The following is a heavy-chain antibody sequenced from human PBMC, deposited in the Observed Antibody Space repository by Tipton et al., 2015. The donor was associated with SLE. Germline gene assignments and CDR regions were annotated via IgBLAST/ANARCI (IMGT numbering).Heavy chain of an antibody. CDR2: ISSSGSAI. CDR3: ARRAVTNDWYFDL. J-gene: IGHJ2*01. CDR1: GFTFSSHE. D-gene: IGHD4-17*01. V-gene: IGHV3-48*03. Sequence: SLRLSCAASGFTFSSHEMNWVRQAPGKGLEWVSYISSSGSAIYYADSVKGRFTISRDNSKNTVYLQMNSLRPEDTAVYYCARRAVTNDWYFDLWGRGTLVTVSS.